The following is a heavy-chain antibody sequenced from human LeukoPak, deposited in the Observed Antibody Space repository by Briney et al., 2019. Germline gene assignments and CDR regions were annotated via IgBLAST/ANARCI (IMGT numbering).Heavy chain of an antibody. J-gene: IGHJ3*02. CDR1: GFTFSTYW. D-gene: IGHD1-26*01. V-gene: IGHV3-74*01. CDR2: IKSDGSST. Sequence: GGSLRPSCAASGFTFSTYWMHWVRQAPGKGLVWASRIKSDGSSTSYADSVKGRFTISRDNAKSTLYLQINSLRAEDTAVYYCARDLGGTTALDGFDIWGQGTMVTVSS. CDR3: ARDLGGTTALDGFDI.